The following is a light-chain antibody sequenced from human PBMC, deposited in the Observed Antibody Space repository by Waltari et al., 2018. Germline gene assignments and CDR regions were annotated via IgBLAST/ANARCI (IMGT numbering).Light chain of an antibody. Sequence: EVVLTQSPATLSLSPGERATLSCRASHSISKFLAWYQQRPGKAPRLLIYDASDRPPGIPARFSGSGSGTDFTLTISSLEPEDFAVYYCQQRTDWLWTFGQGTKVEIK. J-gene: IGKJ1*01. V-gene: IGKV3-11*01. CDR1: HSISKF. CDR3: QQRTDWLWT. CDR2: DAS.